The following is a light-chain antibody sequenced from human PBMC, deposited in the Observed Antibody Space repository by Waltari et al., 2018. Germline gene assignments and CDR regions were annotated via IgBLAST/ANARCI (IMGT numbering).Light chain of an antibody. CDR3: QVWDTCRHWV. V-gene: IGLV3-21*04. J-gene: IGLJ3*02. CDR2: YDS. Sequence: SYVLTQPPSVSVAPGKPAIMTCEGTNIGTKSVHWYQQKPGQAPVLVMFYDSDRPSGIPYRFSGSNSGDTSTLTISRVEAVDEADYYCQVWDTCRHWVFGGGTPLTVL. CDR1: NIGTKS.